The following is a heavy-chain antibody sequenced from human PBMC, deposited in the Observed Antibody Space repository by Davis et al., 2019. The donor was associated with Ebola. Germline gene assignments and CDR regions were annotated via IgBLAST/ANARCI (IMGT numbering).Heavy chain of an antibody. Sequence: PGGSLRLSCAASRFSFSSVWMHWVRQAPGKGLEWVSRINSDGSITSYADSVRGRFTISRDNAKNTLYLQMNSLRAEDTAVYYCLGGAAKYYFDYWGQGTLVTVSS. CDR2: INSDGSIT. D-gene: IGHD1-26*01. V-gene: IGHV3-74*01. J-gene: IGHJ4*02. CDR1: RFSFSSVW. CDR3: LGGAAKYYFDY.